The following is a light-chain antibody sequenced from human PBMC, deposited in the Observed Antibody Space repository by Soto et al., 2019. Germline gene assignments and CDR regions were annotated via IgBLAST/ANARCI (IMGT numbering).Light chain of an antibody. CDR2: GAS. V-gene: IGKV3-20*01. CDR3: QQYGSSFRYT. Sequence: EXVXTQSXGTLSLSPGERATLSCRASQSVNGNYLTWYQQKPGQAPRLLIYGASSRATGIPDRFSGSGSGTDFTLTISRLEPEDFAVYYCQQYGSSFRYTFGQGTKLEIK. CDR1: QSVNGNY. J-gene: IGKJ2*01.